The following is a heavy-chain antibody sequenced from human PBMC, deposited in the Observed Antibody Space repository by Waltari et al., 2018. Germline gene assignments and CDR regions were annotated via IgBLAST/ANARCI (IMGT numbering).Heavy chain of an antibody. V-gene: IGHV1-24*01. Sequence: QVQLVQSGAEVKKPGASVKVSCKVSGYTLTELSMHWVRQAPGKGLEWMGGFDPEDGETSDAQKFQGRGTMTEDTSTDTAYMELSSLRSEDTAVYYCAPGITGSYLAGFDYWGQGTLVTVSS. CDR2: FDPEDGET. CDR1: GYTLTELS. J-gene: IGHJ4*02. D-gene: IGHD1-20*01. CDR3: APGITGSYLAGFDY.